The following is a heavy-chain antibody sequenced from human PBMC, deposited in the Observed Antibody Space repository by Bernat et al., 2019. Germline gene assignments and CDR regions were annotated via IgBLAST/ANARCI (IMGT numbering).Heavy chain of an antibody. Sequence: EVQLVQSGAALVQPGGSLRLSCAASGFTFLSHWMCWLRQAPGKGLEGVANIKSDGSAKYYVDSVKGRFTISRDNVNNSLYLQMNSLRADDTAVYYCARDPGWGALDLWGQGTMVTVSS. CDR3: ARDPGWGALDL. CDR2: IKSDGSAK. CDR1: GFTFLSHW. D-gene: IGHD3-16*01. V-gene: IGHV3-7*03. J-gene: IGHJ3*01.